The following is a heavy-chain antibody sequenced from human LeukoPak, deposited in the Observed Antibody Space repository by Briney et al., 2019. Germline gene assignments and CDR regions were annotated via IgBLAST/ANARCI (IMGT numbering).Heavy chain of an antibody. J-gene: IGHJ4*02. Sequence: GASVKVSCKVSGYTLTELSMHWVRQAPGKGLEWMGGFDPEDGETIYAQKFQGRVTMTEDTSTDTAYMELSSLRSEDTAVYYCARDGAYHDSCGSYYGVGDDFWGQGTLVTVSS. CDR2: FDPEDGET. CDR1: GYTLTELS. CDR3: ARDGAYHDSCGSYYGVGDDF. D-gene: IGHD3-22*01. V-gene: IGHV1-24*01.